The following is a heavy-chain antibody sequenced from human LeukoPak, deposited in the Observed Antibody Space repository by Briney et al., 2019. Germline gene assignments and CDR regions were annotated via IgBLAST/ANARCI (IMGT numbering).Heavy chain of an antibody. Sequence: PGGSLRLSCAASGFTFSSYAMHWVRQAPGKGLEWVAIISYDGSNKYYADSVKGRFTISRDNSKNTLYLQMNSLRAEDTAVFYCARDPYSSSWDTNHYFDYWGQGTLVTVSS. CDR1: GFTFSSYA. J-gene: IGHJ4*02. D-gene: IGHD6-13*01. V-gene: IGHV3-30*04. CDR3: ARDPYSSSWDTNHYFDY. CDR2: ISYDGSNK.